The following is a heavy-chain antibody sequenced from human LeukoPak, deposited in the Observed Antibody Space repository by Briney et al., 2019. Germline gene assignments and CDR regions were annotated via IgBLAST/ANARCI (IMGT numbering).Heavy chain of an antibody. CDR3: ATGDYYQGFDY. CDR1: GFTFSSYW. D-gene: IGHD4-17*01. V-gene: IGHV3-7*01. CDR2: IKQDGSEK. Sequence: GGSLRLSCAASGFTFSSYWMSWVRQAPGKGLEWVANIKQDGSEKCYVDSVKGRFTISRDNAKNSLYLQMNSLRAEDTAVYYCATGDYYQGFDYWGQGTLVTVSS. J-gene: IGHJ4*02.